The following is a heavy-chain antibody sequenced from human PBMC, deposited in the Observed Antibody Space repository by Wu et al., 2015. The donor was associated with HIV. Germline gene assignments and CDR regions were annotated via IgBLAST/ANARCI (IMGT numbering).Heavy chain of an antibody. V-gene: IGHV1-2*02. J-gene: IGHJ4*02. D-gene: IGHD6-19*01. CDR2: IRHKTGGA. Sequence: QIQLVQSGAEVKKPGASVKVSCKTSGYTFSDYAVHWVRQAPGQGLEWLGWIRHKTGGATYAQELEGRVAMTWDTSISTAFMELSRLRLDDTAIYYCARALRPVADALELDYWGQGTLVTVSS. CDR3: ARALRPVADALELDY. CDR1: GYTFSDYA.